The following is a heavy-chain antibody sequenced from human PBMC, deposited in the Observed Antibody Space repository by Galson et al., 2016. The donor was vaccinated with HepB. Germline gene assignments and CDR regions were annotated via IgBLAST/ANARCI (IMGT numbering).Heavy chain of an antibody. CDR3: AIDPSHWIENPFAL. J-gene: IGHJ4*02. V-gene: IGHV3-23*01. CDR1: GFTFKNFG. D-gene: IGHD2-2*03. CDR2: ICGSCGDI. Sequence: SLRLSCAASGFTFKNFGMTWVRQAPGKGLEWVSTICGSCGDIDYADSVQGRFTISRDNSKNTLSPQMNSLRAEDTATYYCAIDPSHWIENPFALWGQGTLVTGSS.